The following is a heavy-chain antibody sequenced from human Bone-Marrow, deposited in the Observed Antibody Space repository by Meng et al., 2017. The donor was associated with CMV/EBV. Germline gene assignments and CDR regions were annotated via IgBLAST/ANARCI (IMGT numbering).Heavy chain of an antibody. D-gene: IGHD2-2*02. CDR2: ISGSGAVT. CDR3: AKLLEIGYCSVTSCYTGDY. Sequence: GESLKISCAASGFTFSSYAMNWVRQAPGKGLEWVSSISGSGAVTYYADSVKGRFTISRDNSKNTLYLQMSSLRAEDTAVYYCAKLLEIGYCSVTSCYTGDYWGQGTLVTVSS. J-gene: IGHJ4*02. CDR1: GFTFSSYA. V-gene: IGHV3-23*01.